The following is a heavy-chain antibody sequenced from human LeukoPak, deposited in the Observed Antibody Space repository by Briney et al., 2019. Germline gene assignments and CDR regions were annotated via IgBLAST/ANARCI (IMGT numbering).Heavy chain of an antibody. CDR2: ISSRSSTI. J-gene: IGHJ4*02. CDR1: GFTFSSVS. CDR3: ARPTNWWGYFDY. V-gene: IGHV3-48*02. D-gene: IGHD2-8*02. Sequence: GGSLRLSCAASGFTFSSVSMNWVRQAPGKGLEWVSYISSRSSTIYYADSVKGRFTISRDNAKNSLYLQMNSLRDEDTAVYYCARPTNWWGYFDYWGQGTLVTVSS.